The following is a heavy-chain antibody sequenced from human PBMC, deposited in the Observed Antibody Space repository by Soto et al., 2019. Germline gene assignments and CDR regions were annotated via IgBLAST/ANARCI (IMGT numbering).Heavy chain of an antibody. D-gene: IGHD3-16*01. J-gene: IGHJ5*02. CDR1: GGTFSNYT. CDR3: AKGVITSRQLTNNWFDP. CDR2: IIPIFGTP. V-gene: IGHV1-69*01. Sequence: QVQLVQSGAEVKKPGSSVKVSCKASGGTFSNYTISWVRQAPGQGLEWMGGIIPIFGTPNYAQKFQGRVTIAADESTTTVYMELSSLRSEDTAVYYCAKGVITSRQLTNNWFDPWGQGTLVTVSS.